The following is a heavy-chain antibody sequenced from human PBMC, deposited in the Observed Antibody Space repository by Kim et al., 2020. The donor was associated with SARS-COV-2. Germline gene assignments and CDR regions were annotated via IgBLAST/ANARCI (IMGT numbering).Heavy chain of an antibody. Sequence: GGSLRLSCAASGFTFSSYSMNWVRQAPGKGLEWVSYISSSSTIYYADSVKGRFTISRDNAKNSLYLQMNSLRDEDTAVYYCAREGGAMQGDIWGQGTMVT. D-gene: IGHD3-16*01. CDR2: ISSSSTI. CDR3: AREGGAMQGDI. J-gene: IGHJ3*02. CDR1: GFTFSSYS. V-gene: IGHV3-48*02.